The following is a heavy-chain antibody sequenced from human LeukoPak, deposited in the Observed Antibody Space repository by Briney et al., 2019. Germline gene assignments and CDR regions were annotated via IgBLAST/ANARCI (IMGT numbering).Heavy chain of an antibody. Sequence: GGSLRPSCAASGFTFSSCSMNWVRQAPGKGLEWVSSISSSSSYIYYADSVKGRFTISRDNAKNSLYLQMNSLRAEDTAVYYCARMDYDSSGYFDYWGQGTLVTVSS. J-gene: IGHJ4*02. CDR1: GFTFSSCS. CDR2: ISSSSSYI. D-gene: IGHD3-22*01. CDR3: ARMDYDSSGYFDY. V-gene: IGHV3-21*01.